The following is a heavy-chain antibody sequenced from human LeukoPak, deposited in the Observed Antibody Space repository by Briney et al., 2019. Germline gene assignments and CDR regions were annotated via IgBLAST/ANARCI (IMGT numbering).Heavy chain of an antibody. Sequence: ASVKVSCKASGYTFSTYGTSWVREAPGQGLEWMGWISAYNGNTNYAQMVQGRVTMTTDTSTSTAYMEVRSLRSDDTATYYCARDVGDIVTIPAAISVPWGQGTLVTVSS. CDR3: ARDVGDIVTIPAAISVP. CDR2: ISAYNGNT. V-gene: IGHV1-18*01. CDR1: GYTFSTYG. J-gene: IGHJ5*02. D-gene: IGHD2-2*01.